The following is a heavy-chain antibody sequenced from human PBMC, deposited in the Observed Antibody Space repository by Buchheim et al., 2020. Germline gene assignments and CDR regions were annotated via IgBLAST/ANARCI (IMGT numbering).Heavy chain of an antibody. Sequence: QVQLVESGGGVVQPGRSLRLSCAASGFTFSSYGMHWVRQAPGKGLEWVAVISYDGSNKYYADSVKGRFTISRDNSKNTLYLQMNSLRAEDTAVCYCAKGVWSHAFDIWGQGT. CDR3: AKGVWSHAFDI. D-gene: IGHD2-21*01. CDR1: GFTFSSYG. J-gene: IGHJ3*02. CDR2: ISYDGSNK. V-gene: IGHV3-30*18.